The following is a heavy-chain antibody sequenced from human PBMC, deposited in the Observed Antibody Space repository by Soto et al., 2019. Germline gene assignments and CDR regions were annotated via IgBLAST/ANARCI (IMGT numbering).Heavy chain of an antibody. D-gene: IGHD6-13*01. CDR1: GGSISSGDYY. J-gene: IGHJ5*02. V-gene: IGHV4-30-4*01. CDR3: ARASFYRIAAAGTMWFDP. CDR2: IYYSGST. Sequence: SETLSLTCTVSGGSISSGDYYWSWIRQPPGKGLEWIGYIYYSGSTYYNPSLKSRVTISVDTSKNQFSLKLSSVTAADTAVYYCARASFYRIAAAGTMWFDPWGQGTLVTVSS.